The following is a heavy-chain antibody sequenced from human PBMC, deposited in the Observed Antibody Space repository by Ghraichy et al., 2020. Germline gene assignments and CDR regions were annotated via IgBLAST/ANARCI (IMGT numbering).Heavy chain of an antibody. CDR1: GGSISSYY. CDR2: IYYTGST. J-gene: IGHJ4*02. Sequence: SETLSLTCTVSGGSISSYYWSWIRQPPGKGLDWIGYIYYTGSTNYNPSLKSRVTISVDTSKNQFSLKLSSVTAADTAVYYCARDRGGYSSSWYDYWGQGTLVTVSS. D-gene: IGHD6-13*01. CDR3: ARDRGGYSSSWYDY. V-gene: IGHV4-59*01.